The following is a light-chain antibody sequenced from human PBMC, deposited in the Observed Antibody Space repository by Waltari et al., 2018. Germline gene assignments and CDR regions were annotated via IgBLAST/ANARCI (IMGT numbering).Light chain of an antibody. Sequence: SSELTQDPAVSVALGQTVRITCQGDSRRSYYASWYQQKPGQAPVVVIYGKNNRPSGIPDRFSGSRSGNTASLSITGAQAEDEADYYCNSRDSTGNHFYVFGTGTKVTVL. CDR2: GKN. V-gene: IGLV3-19*01. CDR3: NSRDSTGNHFYV. J-gene: IGLJ1*01. CDR1: SRRSYY.